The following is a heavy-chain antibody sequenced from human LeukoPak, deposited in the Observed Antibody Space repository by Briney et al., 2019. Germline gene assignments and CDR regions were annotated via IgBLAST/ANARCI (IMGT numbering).Heavy chain of an antibody. D-gene: IGHD6-13*01. CDR1: GYTFTSYG. CDR2: ISPYNDET. V-gene: IGHV1-18*01. CDR3: AREADTNSWYRPAFRLLDV. J-gene: IGHJ4*02. Sequence: ASVKVSCKASGYTFTSYGISWVRQAPGQGLEWMGWISPYNDETKYARRIQDRVIMTTETSTTTAYMELRGLTSDDTAVYFCAREADTNSWYRPAFRLLDVWGQRTLVTVSS.